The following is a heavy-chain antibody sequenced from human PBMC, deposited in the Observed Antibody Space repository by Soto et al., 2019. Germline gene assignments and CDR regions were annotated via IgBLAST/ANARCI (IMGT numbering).Heavy chain of an antibody. Sequence: EVQLLESGGGLVQPGGSLRLSCSTSGFTFWNFAMAWVRQGPGKGLEWVSTVNDRGGSTYYADSVKGRFTISRDDSENTLHLQMSSLRTDDTAIYYCARWGSGTNFYYHYAMDVCGQGPTLTVSS. CDR1: GFTFWNFA. CDR2: VNDRGGST. CDR3: ARWGSGTNFYYHYAMDV. D-gene: IGHD3-16*01. V-gene: IGHV3-23*01. J-gene: IGHJ6*02.